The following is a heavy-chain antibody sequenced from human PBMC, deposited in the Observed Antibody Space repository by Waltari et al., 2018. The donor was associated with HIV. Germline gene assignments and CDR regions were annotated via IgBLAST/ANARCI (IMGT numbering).Heavy chain of an antibody. Sequence: QVQLVQSGAEVKKPGASVKVSCKASGYTFTSYGIGWVRQAPGQGREWQGWSRANTCNTQYEEKFQSGGTWTADTSTGTAYMERGSLRADDTAVYYCARGWHYYDTRGEYAYFDYWGQATLGTVSS. CDR1: GYTFTSYG. CDR3: ARGWHYYDTRGEYAYFDY. J-gene: IGHJ4*02. CDR2: SRANTCNT. V-gene: IGHV1-18*01. D-gene: IGHD3-22*01.